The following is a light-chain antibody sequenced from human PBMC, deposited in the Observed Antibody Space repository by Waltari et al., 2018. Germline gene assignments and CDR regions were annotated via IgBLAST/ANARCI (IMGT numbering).Light chain of an antibody. Sequence: QSVLTQPPSVSAAPRQKVTISCSADSSNIGHTYVSWYQQVSGTAPKLLIYDNDKRPSGIPDRFSGSKSGTSATLDITGLQTGDEADYYCGTWDSSLSAEVFGGGTKLTVL. CDR2: DND. CDR1: SSNIGHTY. J-gene: IGLJ2*01. CDR3: GTWDSSLSAEV. V-gene: IGLV1-51*01.